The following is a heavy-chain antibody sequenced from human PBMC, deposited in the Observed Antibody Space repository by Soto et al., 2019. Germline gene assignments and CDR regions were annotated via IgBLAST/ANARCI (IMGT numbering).Heavy chain of an antibody. V-gene: IGHV3-21*01. CDR3: ARSGGYTPQDYYYYGMDV. CDR2: ISSSSSYI. J-gene: IGHJ6*02. CDR1: VFTFMSYS. Sequence: PGGSLTLSCAASVFTFMSYSMNWVRQAPGKGLEWVSSISSSSSYIYYADSVKGRFTISRDNAKNSLYLQMNSLRAEDTAVYYCARSGGYTPQDYYYYGMDVWGQGTTVTVSS. D-gene: IGHD2-8*02.